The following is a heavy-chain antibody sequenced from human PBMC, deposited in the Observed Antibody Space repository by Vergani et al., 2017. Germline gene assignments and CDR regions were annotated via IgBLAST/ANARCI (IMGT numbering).Heavy chain of an antibody. CDR2: ISWNSGSI. V-gene: IGHV3-9*01. J-gene: IGHJ2*01. CDR1: GFTFSSYA. CDR3: AKDHYDFWSGYPNLSPFDL. D-gene: IGHD3-3*01. Sequence: EVQLLESGGGLVQPGGSLRLSCAASGFTFSSYAMSWVRQAPGKGLAWVSGISWNSGSIGYADSVKGRFTISRDNAKNSLYLQMNSLRAEDTALYYCAKDHYDFWSGYPNLSPFDLWGRGTLVTVSS.